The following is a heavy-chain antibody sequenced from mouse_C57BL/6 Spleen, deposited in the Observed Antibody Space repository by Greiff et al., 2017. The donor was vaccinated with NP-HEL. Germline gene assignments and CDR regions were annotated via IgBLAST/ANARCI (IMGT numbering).Heavy chain of an antibody. D-gene: IGHD1-1*01. Sequence: QVQLKQSGAELVRPGTSVKVSCKASGYAFTNYLIEWVKQRPGQGLEWIGVINPGSGGTNYNEKFKGKATLTADKSSSTAYMQLSSLTSEDSAVYFCARSDGSSPFAYWGQGTLVTVSA. CDR2: INPGSGGT. CDR3: ARSDGSSPFAY. V-gene: IGHV1-54*01. CDR1: GYAFTNYL. J-gene: IGHJ3*01.